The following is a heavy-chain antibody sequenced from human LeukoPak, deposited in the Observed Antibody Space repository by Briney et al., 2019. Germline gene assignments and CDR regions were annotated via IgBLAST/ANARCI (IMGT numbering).Heavy chain of an antibody. J-gene: IGHJ4*02. CDR2: IYYSGST. CDR1: GGSISSSSYY. D-gene: IGHD6-13*01. V-gene: IGHV4-39*01. CDR3: ARQPGIAAAELHYFDY. Sequence: SETLSLTCTVSGGSISSSSYYWGWIRQPPGKGLEWIGSIYYSGSTYYNPSLKSRVTISVDTSKNQSSLKLSSVTAADTAVYYCARQPGIAAAELHYFDYWGQGTLVTVSS.